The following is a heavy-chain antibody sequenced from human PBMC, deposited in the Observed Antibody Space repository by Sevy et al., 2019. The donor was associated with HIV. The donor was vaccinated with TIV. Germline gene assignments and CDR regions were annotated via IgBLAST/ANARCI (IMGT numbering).Heavy chain of an antibody. Sequence: GGSLRLSCPASGFTLSSYWMSWVRQAPGKGLEWVANIKKDGSEKYYVDSVKGRFTISRDNAKNSLYLQMNSLRVEDTAMYYCARDCSSTNCLWGLDVWGQGTTVTVSS. CDR1: GFTLSSYW. D-gene: IGHD2-2*01. V-gene: IGHV3-7*03. J-gene: IGHJ6*02. CDR3: ARDCSSTNCLWGLDV. CDR2: IKKDGSEK.